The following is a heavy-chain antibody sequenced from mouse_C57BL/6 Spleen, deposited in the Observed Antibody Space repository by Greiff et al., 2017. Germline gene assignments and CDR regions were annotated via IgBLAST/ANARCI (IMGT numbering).Heavy chain of an antibody. V-gene: IGHV1-19*01. CDR3: AISGGYAWYFDF. J-gene: IGHJ1*03. CDR1: GYTFTDYY. Sequence: EVQLQQSGPVLVKPGASVKMSCKASGYTFTDYYMNWVKQSHGKSLEWIGVINPYNGGTSYNQKFKGKATLTVDKSSSPAYMELTSLTSEDSAVXYCAISGGYAWYFDFWGTGTTVTVSS. CDR2: INPYNGGT. D-gene: IGHD2-2*01.